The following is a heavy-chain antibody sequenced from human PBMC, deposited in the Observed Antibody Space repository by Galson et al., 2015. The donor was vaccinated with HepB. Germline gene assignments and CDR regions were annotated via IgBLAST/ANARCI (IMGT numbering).Heavy chain of an antibody. J-gene: IGHJ4*02. V-gene: IGHV3-48*01. Sequence: SLRLSCAVSGFNFSSYSMNWVRQAPGKGLEWISHISSSSNTIYYGDSVKGRFTVSRENAKNTLYLQMNSLKTEDTAVYYCTTENDSSGYYYGGMKFGGRGTLVTVSS. CDR1: GFNFSSYS. D-gene: IGHD3-22*01. CDR2: ISSSSNTI. CDR3: TTENDSSGYYYGGMKF.